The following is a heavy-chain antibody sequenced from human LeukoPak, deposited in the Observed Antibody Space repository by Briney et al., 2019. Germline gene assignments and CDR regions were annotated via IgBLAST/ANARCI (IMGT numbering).Heavy chain of an antibody. Sequence: SETLSLTXTVSGGSISSSSYYWGWIRQPPGKGLEWIGSIYYSGSTYYNPSLKSRVTISVDTSKNQFSLKLSSVTAADTAVYYCARRTAMVEFDYWGQGTLVTVSS. J-gene: IGHJ4*02. CDR1: GGSISSSSYY. CDR3: ARRTAMVEFDY. V-gene: IGHV4-39*01. D-gene: IGHD5-18*01. CDR2: IYYSGST.